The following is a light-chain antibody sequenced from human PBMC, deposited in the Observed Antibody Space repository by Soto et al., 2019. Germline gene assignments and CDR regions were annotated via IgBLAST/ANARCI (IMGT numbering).Light chain of an antibody. Sequence: EIVLTQSPATLSLSPGERATLSCRASQSVASSLIWYQQKPGQAPRLLIYDASNRASGIPARFSGSGSGTDFTLPISSLEPEDFAVYYCQQRSTWPRAFGGGTKVEIK. J-gene: IGKJ4*01. CDR2: DAS. V-gene: IGKV3-11*01. CDR1: QSVASS. CDR3: QQRSTWPRA.